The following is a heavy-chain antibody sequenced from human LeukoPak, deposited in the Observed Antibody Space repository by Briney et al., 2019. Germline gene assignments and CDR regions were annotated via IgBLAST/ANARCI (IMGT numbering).Heavy chain of an antibody. CDR1: GFTFSSYS. V-gene: IGHV3-21*01. CDR3: ARGKYSSGWFDY. Sequence: PGGSLRLSCAASGFTFSSYSMSWVRQAPGKGLEWVSSITTSSTYISYADSVKGRCTISRDNAKNSLYLQMNSLRAEDTAVYYCARGKYSSGWFDYWGQGTLVTVSS. CDR2: ITTSSTYI. D-gene: IGHD6-19*01. J-gene: IGHJ4*02.